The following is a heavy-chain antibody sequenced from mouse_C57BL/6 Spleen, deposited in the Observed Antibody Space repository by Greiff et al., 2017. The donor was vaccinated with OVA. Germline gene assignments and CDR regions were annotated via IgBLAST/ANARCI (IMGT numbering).Heavy chain of an antibody. CDR1: GYTFTSYW. Sequence: QVQLQQPGAELVKPGASVKLSCKASGYTFTSYWMQWVKQRPGQGLEWIGEIDPSDSYTNYNQKFKGKATLTVDTSSSTAYMQLSSLTSDDSAVYYCARSYGNYYAMDYWGQGTSVTVSS. D-gene: IGHD2-1*01. J-gene: IGHJ4*01. V-gene: IGHV1-50*01. CDR2: IDPSDSYT. CDR3: ARSYGNYYAMDY.